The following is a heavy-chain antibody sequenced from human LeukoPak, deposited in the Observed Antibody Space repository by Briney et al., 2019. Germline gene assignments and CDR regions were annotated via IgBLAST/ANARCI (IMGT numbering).Heavy chain of an antibody. V-gene: IGHV3-30*02. CDR1: GFTFSSYG. Sequence: PGGSLRLSCAASGFTFSSYGMHWVRQAPGKGLEWVAFIRYDGSNKYYADSVKGRFTISRDNAKNSLYLQMNSLRAEDMALYYCAKDRLSGFDAFDIWGQGTMVTVSS. J-gene: IGHJ3*02. D-gene: IGHD6-25*01. CDR2: IRYDGSNK. CDR3: AKDRLSGFDAFDI.